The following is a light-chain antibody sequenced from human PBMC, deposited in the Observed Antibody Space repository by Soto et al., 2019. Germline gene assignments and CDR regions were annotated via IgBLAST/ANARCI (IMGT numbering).Light chain of an antibody. CDR1: SSDVGGYNY. CDR3: ISYTSSSTLSYA. J-gene: IGLJ1*01. CDR2: EVS. Sequence: QSVLTQPPSVSRSPGQSITISCTGTSSDVGGYNYVSWYQQHPGKAPKLMIYEVSNRPSGVSNRFSGSKSGNTASLTISGLQAEDEADYYCISYTSSSTLSYAFGTGTKVTVL. V-gene: IGLV2-14*01.